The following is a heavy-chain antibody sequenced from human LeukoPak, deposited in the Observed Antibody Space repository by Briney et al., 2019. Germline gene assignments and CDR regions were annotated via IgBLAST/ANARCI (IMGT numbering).Heavy chain of an antibody. CDR2: IYYDGTNK. CDR1: GFIFSNYG. CDR3: AKGPLRGTAAAIDY. V-gene: IGHV3-30*18. J-gene: IGHJ4*02. Sequence: GTSLRLSCAASGFIFSNYGMHWVRQAPGKGLEWVALIYYDGTNKYYADSVKGRFTISRDISTDTLWLQMDSLRTEDTAVYYCAKGPLRGTAAAIDYWGQGTLVTVSS. D-gene: IGHD2-2*01.